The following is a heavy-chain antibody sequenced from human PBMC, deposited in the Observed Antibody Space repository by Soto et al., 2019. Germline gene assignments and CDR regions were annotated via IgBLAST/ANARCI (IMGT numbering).Heavy chain of an antibody. D-gene: IGHD3-3*01. Sequence: SETLSLTCAVYNGSFTNYYWTWIRQPPGKGLEWIGEVSHSGSAHYIPALKSRLTISVDTSKNQLSLNLKSVTAADTAVYYCARPRYSFGTSGYYPFDYWGQGTLVTVSS. V-gene: IGHV4-34*01. J-gene: IGHJ4*02. CDR3: ARPRYSFGTSGYYPFDY. CDR2: VSHSGSA. CDR1: NGSFTNYY.